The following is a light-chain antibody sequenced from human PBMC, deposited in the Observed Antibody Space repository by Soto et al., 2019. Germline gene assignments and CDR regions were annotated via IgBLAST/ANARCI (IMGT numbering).Light chain of an antibody. CDR3: QRYNDWPPT. V-gene: IGKV3-15*01. J-gene: IGKJ1*01. CDR2: GAS. Sequence: EVVMTQSPATLSVSPGERVTLSCRASQSISSKLAWYQLKAGQTPRLLVYGASTRATGFPGKFSGSGSGTEFTLTISGLQSEDLEVYFCQRYNDWPPTFGQGTKVEIK. CDR1: QSISSK.